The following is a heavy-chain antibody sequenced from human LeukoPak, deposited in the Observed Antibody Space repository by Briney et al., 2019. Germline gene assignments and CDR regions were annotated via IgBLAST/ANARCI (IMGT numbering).Heavy chain of an antibody. CDR3: ARAPRGQLLEDAFDI. D-gene: IGHD6-13*01. V-gene: IGHV4-28*03. CDR1: GYSITSSSW. Sequence: SETLSLTCAVSGYSITSSSWWGWIRQPPGKGLEWIGYIYHSGTTYYNPSLQSRVTMSVDTSKNQFSLKLSSVTAADTAVYYCARAPRGQLLEDAFDIWGQGTMVTVSS. CDR2: IYHSGTT. J-gene: IGHJ3*02.